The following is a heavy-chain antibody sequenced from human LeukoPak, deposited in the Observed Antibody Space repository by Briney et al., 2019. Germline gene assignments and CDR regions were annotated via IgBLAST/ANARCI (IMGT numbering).Heavy chain of an antibody. J-gene: IGHJ4*02. Sequence: GGSLRLSCAASGFTFSSFTMPSVRKAPGKGLDWVSSISSGSGYIYYADSVKGRFTISRDNAKNSLYLQMNSLRAEDTAVYYCVRELYSGYGRFDYWGQGTLVTVSS. V-gene: IGHV3-21*01. CDR3: VRELYSGYGRFDY. D-gene: IGHD5-12*01. CDR2: ISSGSGYI. CDR1: GFTFSSFT.